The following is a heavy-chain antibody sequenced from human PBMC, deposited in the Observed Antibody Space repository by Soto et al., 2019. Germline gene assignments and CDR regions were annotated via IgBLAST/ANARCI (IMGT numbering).Heavy chain of an antibody. CDR2: ISSSSSTI. D-gene: IGHD6-13*01. J-gene: IGHJ5*02. Sequence: EVQLVESGGGLVQPGGSLRLSCAASGFTFSSYSMNWVRQAPGKGLEWVSYISSSSSTIYYADSVKGRFTISRDNAKNSLYLQMNSLRAEDTAVYYCAGQGGSRLNWFDPWGQGTLVTGSS. CDR1: GFTFSSYS. CDR3: AGQGGSRLNWFDP. V-gene: IGHV3-48*01.